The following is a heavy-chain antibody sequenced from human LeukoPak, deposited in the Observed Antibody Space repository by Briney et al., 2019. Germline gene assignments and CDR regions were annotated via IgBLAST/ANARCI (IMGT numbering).Heavy chain of an antibody. D-gene: IGHD3-22*01. CDR3: ASTFDSSGYRYYYYYMDV. J-gene: IGHJ6*03. CDR1: GGSISSHY. V-gene: IGHV4-59*11. Sequence: SETLSLTCTVSGGSISSHYWSWIRQLPGKGLEWIGYIYYSGSTNYNPSLKSRVTISVDTSKNQFSLKLSSVTAADTAVYYCASTFDSSGYRYYYYYMDVWGKGTTVTVSS. CDR2: IYYSGST.